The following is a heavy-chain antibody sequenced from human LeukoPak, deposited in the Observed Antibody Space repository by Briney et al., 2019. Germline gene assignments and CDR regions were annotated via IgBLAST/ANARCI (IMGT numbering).Heavy chain of an antibody. D-gene: IGHD1-26*01. CDR2: INPNDGST. Sequence: ASVKVSCKASGYTLSRSYMHWVRQAPGQGLEWMGIINPNDGSTTYEQKFQGRVTMTRDMSTTTDYMELSSLRSEDTAVYYCARDNSVGDVAWWFDPWGQGTLVTVSS. J-gene: IGHJ5*02. V-gene: IGHV1-46*01. CDR3: ARDNSVGDVAWWFDP. CDR1: GYTLSRSY.